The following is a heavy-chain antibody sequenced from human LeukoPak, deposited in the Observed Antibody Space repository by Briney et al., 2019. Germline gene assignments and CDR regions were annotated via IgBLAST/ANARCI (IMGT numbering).Heavy chain of an antibody. V-gene: IGHV1-24*01. CDR3: ARDHEVQQQLANYFDY. J-gene: IGHJ4*02. D-gene: IGHD6-13*01. CDR1: GYTLTELS. CDR2: FDPEDGET. Sequence: ASVKVSCKVSGYTLTELSMHWVRQAPGKGLEWMGGFDPEDGETIYAQKFQGRVTMTRDTSTSTVYMELSNLIFEDMAVYYCARDHEVQQQLANYFDYWGQGTLVTVSS.